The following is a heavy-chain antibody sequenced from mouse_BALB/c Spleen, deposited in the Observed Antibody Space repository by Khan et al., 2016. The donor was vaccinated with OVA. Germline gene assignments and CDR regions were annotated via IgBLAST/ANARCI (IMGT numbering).Heavy chain of an antibody. CDR2: ISDGGST. CDR3: ARTASIKY. V-gene: IGHV3-2*02. J-gene: IGHJ2*01. CDR1: GFSITSGYV. D-gene: IGHD1-2*01. Sequence: VQLKESGPGLVKPSHSLSLTCTVTGFSITSGYVCYCLRHFPGNKLEGMGYISDGGSTNYNASVKSRISISRDTSKNQFFLQLNSVTTEDTATYYCARTASIKYWGQGTTLTVSS.